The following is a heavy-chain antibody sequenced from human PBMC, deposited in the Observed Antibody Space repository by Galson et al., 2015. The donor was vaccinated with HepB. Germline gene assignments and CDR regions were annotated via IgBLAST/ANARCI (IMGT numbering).Heavy chain of an antibody. CDR3: ARDMVTVWTTVYAFDI. V-gene: IGHV3-21*01. J-gene: IGHJ3*02. CDR2: ISSSSSYI. Sequence: SLRLSCAASGFTFSSYSMNWVRQAPGKGLEWVPSISSSSSYIYYADSVKGRFTISRDNAKNSLYLQMNSLRAEDTAVYYCARDMVTVWTTVYAFDIWGQGTMVTVSS. D-gene: IGHD4-17*01. CDR1: GFTFSSYS.